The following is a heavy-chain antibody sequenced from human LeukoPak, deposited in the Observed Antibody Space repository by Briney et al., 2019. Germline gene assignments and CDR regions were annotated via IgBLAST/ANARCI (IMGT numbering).Heavy chain of an antibody. CDR3: ARDGLIAVAGPNWFDP. J-gene: IGHJ5*02. CDR2: ISSSSSYI. V-gene: IGHV3-21*01. Sequence: PGGSLRLSCAASGFTFSSYSMNWVRQAPGKGLEWVSSISSSSSYIYYADSVKGRFTISRDNAKNSLYLQMNSLRAEDTAVYYCARDGLIAVAGPNWFDPWGQGTLVTVSS. CDR1: GFTFSSYS. D-gene: IGHD6-19*01.